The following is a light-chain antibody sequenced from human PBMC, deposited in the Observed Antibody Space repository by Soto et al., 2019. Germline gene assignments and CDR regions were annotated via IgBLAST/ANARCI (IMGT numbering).Light chain of an antibody. J-gene: IGKJ1*01. CDR1: QSVNRY. Sequence: EIVLTQSPGSLSLSPGERATLSCRASQSVNRYLAWYQQKPGQAPRLLIYGPSSRATGFPDRFSGSGSGTDFSLTISKLESEDSAVYYCQQYSRPPRKFGQGTKVEIK. CDR2: GPS. V-gene: IGKV3-20*01. CDR3: QQYSRPPRK.